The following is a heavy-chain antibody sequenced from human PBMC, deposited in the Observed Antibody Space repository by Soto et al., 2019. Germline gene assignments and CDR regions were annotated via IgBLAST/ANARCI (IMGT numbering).Heavy chain of an antibody. CDR3: AILGDYYYGMDV. J-gene: IGHJ6*02. Sequence: SGTLSLTCTVSGGSISSSSYYWGWIRQPPGKGLEWIGSIYYSGSTYYNPSLKSRVTISVDTSKNQFSLKLSSVTAADTAVYYCAILGDYYYGMDVWGQGTTVT. V-gene: IGHV4-39*01. CDR1: GGSISSSSYY. CDR2: IYYSGST.